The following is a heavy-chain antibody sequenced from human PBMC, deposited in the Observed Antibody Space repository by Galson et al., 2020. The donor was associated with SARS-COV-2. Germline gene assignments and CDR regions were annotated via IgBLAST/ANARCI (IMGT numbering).Heavy chain of an antibody. V-gene: IGHV7-4-1*02. CDR2: INTNTGNP. D-gene: IGHD6-13*01. CDR1: GYTFTSYA. J-gene: IGHJ5*02. CDR3: AREGMFAYLVVAAAGSGWFDP. Sequence: ASVKVSCKASGYTFTSYAMNWVRQAPGQGLEWMGWINTNTGNPTYAQGFTGRFVFSLDTSVSTAYLQISSLKAEDTAVYYCAREGMFAYLVVAAAGSGWFDPWGQGTLVTVAS.